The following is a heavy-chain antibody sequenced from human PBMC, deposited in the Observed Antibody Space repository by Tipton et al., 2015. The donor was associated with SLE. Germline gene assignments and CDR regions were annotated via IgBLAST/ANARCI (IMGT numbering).Heavy chain of an antibody. Sequence: TLSLTCAVSGDSISESSYYWTWVRQSPGKGLEWIASLFSRGDTYYKPSLKGRVTISADVSKNEFSLRLNSVTAADTAMYYCARRHNYFDFWGRGALVTVSS. CDR3: ARRHNYFDF. V-gene: IGHV4-39*01. J-gene: IGHJ4*02. CDR1: GDSISESSYY. CDR2: LFSRGDT.